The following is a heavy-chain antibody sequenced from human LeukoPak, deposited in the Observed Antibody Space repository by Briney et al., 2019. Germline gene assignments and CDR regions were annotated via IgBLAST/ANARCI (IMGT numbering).Heavy chain of an antibody. D-gene: IGHD6-6*01. V-gene: IGHV3-48*04. CDR1: GFTFSSYS. CDR2: ISSLSGTI. Sequence: GGSLRLSCAAPGFTFSSYSMNWVRQAPGKGLEWVSYISSLSGTIYYADSVKGRFTISRDNAKNSLYLQMNSLRAEDTAVYYCARSPYSSATYFDYWGQGTLVTVSS. CDR3: ARSPYSSATYFDY. J-gene: IGHJ4*02.